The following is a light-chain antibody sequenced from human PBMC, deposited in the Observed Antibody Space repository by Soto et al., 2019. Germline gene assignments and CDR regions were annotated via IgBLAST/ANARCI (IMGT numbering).Light chain of an antibody. CDR1: QSVSRY. J-gene: IGKJ4*01. CDR2: DAS. Sequence: IALTQSPATLSLSPGERATLSCRASQSVSRYLAWYQQKPGQAPRLLIYDASNRATGIPARFSGSGSGTDFTLTISSLEPEDFAVYYCQQRSNWPFTFGGGTKVDI. V-gene: IGKV3-11*01. CDR3: QQRSNWPFT.